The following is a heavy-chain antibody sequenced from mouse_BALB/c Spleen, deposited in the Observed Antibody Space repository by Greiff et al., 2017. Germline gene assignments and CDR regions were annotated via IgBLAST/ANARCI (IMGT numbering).Heavy chain of an antibody. CDR2: IYPYNGGT. CDR1: GYTFTDYN. CDR3: ARPAYYGNFLFAY. Sequence: EVQLQQSGPELVKPGASVKISCKASGYTFTDYNMHWVKQSHGKSLEWIGYIYPYNGGTGYNQKFKSKATLTVDNSSSTAYMELRSLTSEDSAVYYCARPAYYGNFLFAYWGQGTLVTVSA. J-gene: IGHJ3*01. V-gene: IGHV1S29*02. D-gene: IGHD2-10*01.